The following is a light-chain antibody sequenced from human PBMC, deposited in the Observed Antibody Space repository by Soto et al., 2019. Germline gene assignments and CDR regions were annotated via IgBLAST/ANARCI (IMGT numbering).Light chain of an antibody. CDR1: SSDVGGYNY. CDR2: DVS. J-gene: IGLJ1*01. CDR3: SSYTTSNTRQIV. V-gene: IGLV2-14*03. Sequence: QSMLTQPASVSGSPGQSITISCTGTSSDVGGYNYVSWYQHHPGKAPKLMNFDVSNRPSGVSNRFSGSKSGNTASLSISGLQPEDEADYYCSSYTTSNTRQIVFGTGT.